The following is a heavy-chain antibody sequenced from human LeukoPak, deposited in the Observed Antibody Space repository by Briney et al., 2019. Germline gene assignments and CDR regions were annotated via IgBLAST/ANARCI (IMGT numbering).Heavy chain of an antibody. V-gene: IGHV4-61*09. D-gene: IGHD5-18*01. J-gene: IGHJ5*02. Sequence: SGTLSLTCIVSGCSIISCIYYWSCIRHPAGKGLEWIGHLYTSGRNNYYTFLKGRVTISVDTSKNQFFLKMSAVTAADTAVYYCAREDMTLWIQTTWLVPSGQGTLVTVSS. CDR3: AREDMTLWIQTTWLVP. CDR2: LYTSGRN. CDR1: GCSIISCIYY.